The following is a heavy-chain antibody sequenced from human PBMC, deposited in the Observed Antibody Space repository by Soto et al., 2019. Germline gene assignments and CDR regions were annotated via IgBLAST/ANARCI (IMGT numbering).Heavy chain of an antibody. V-gene: IGHV4-30-4*01. Sequence: SETLSLTCTVSGGSISGSESYWSWIRQPPGKGLEWIGYIYHSGSTYYNPSLKSRVAISVDMSKNQFSLNLSSVTAADTAVYYCVRQYGEGRKPYYFDYWGQGTLVTVSS. CDR3: VRQYGEGRKPYYFDY. D-gene: IGHD2-2*01. CDR1: GGSISGSESY. CDR2: IYHSGST. J-gene: IGHJ4*02.